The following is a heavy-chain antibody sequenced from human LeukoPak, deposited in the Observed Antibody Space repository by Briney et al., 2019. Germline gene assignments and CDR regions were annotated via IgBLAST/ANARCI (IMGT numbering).Heavy chain of an antibody. CDR1: GGTFSSYA. J-gene: IGHJ4*02. V-gene: IGHV1-69*05. Sequence: SVKVSCQASGGTFSSYAISWVRQAPGQGLEWMGGIIPIFGTANYAQKFQGRVTITTDESTGTAYMELSSLRSEDTAVYYCARDRDGYKNWVVFDYWGQGTLVTVSS. CDR2: IIPIFGTA. D-gene: IGHD5-24*01. CDR3: ARDRDGYKNWVVFDY.